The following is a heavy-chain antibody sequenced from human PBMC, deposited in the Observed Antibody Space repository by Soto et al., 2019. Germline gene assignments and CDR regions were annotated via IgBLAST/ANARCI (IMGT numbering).Heavy chain of an antibody. D-gene: IGHD6-13*01. V-gene: IGHV3-33*01. J-gene: IGHJ6*02. CDR3: ARVMYSSSWYDYYYYYGMDV. CDR1: GFTFSSYG. CDR2: IWYDGSNK. Sequence: GGSLRLSCAASGFTFSSYGMHWVRQAPGKGLEWVAVIWYDGSNKYYADSVKGRFTISRDNSKNTLYLQMNSLRAEDTAVYYCARVMYSSSWYDYYYYYGMDVWGQGTTVTVSS.